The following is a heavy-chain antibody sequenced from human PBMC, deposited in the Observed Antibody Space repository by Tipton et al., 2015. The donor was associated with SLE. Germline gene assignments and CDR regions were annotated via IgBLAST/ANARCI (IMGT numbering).Heavy chain of an antibody. CDR1: GDSITSDY. Sequence: TLSLTCTVSGDSITSDYWTWIRQPPGKGLEWFGYISYRGSTNYNPPAQSRVTMSADTSENQFSLKLSSVTAADTAVYYCARDKYCSGGSCFDWYFDLWGRGTLVTVSS. CDR2: ISYRGST. D-gene: IGHD2-15*01. CDR3: ARDKYCSGGSCFDWYFDL. V-gene: IGHV4-4*08. J-gene: IGHJ2*01.